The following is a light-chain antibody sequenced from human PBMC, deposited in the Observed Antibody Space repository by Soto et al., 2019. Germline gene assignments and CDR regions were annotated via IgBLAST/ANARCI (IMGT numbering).Light chain of an antibody. CDR1: SSDVGGYNY. CDR3: SSPYV. V-gene: IGLV2-14*01. CDR2: DVS. Sequence: QSALTRPASVSGSPGQSITISCTGTSSDVGGYNYVSWYQQHPGKAPKLMIYDVSNRPSGVSNRFSGSKSGNTASLTISGLQAEDEADYTNSSPYVFGTGTKLTVL. J-gene: IGLJ1*01.